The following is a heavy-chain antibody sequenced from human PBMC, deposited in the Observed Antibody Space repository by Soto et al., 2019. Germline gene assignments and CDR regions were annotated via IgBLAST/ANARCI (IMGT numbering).Heavy chain of an antibody. J-gene: IGHJ4*02. CDR1: GFTFSSYA. D-gene: IGHD6-13*01. Sequence: GGSLRLSCAASGFTFSSYAMHWVRQAPGKGLEWVAVISYDGSNKYYADSVKGRFTISRDNSKNTLYLQMNSLRADDTAVYYCARAPKGRIAAAAYYFDYWRQGTLVTVSS. CDR2: ISYDGSNK. V-gene: IGHV3-30-3*01. CDR3: ARAPKGRIAAAAYYFDY.